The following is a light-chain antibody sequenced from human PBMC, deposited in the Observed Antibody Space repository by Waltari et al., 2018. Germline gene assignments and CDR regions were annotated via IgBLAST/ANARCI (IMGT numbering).Light chain of an antibody. CDR2: GAS. CDR3: QHYDSSLIT. J-gene: IGKJ5*01. Sequence: EIVLTQSPGTLSLSPGERATLSCRASQSVRSNYLAWYQQKPGQAPRLLIYGASSRATGIPDRFSGSGSGTDFTLTISRLEPEDVAVYYCQHYDSSLITFGQGTRLEIK. CDR1: QSVRSNY. V-gene: IGKV3-20*01.